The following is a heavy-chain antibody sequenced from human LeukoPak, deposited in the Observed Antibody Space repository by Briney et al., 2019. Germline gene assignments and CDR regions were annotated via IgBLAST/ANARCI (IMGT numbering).Heavy chain of an antibody. CDR3: AKDRAYYSDSSGYYLVRAYDY. Sequence: GGSLRLSCAASGFTFSSYEMNWVRQAPGKGLKWVSSISSSSSYIYYADSVKGRFTISRDNAKNSLYLQMNSLRAEDTAVYYCAKDRAYYSDSSGYYLVRAYDYWGQGTLVTVSS. CDR1: GFTFSSYE. CDR2: ISSSSSYI. J-gene: IGHJ4*02. D-gene: IGHD3-22*01. V-gene: IGHV3-21*04.